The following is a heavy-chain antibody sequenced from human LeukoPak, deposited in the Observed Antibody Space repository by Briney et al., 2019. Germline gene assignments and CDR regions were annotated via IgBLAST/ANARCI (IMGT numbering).Heavy chain of an antibody. D-gene: IGHD6-13*01. Sequence: SETLSLTCTVSGGSISSYYWSWIRQPPGKGLEWIGYIYYSGSTNYNPSLKSRVTISVDTSKNQFSLKLSSVTAADTAVYYCARRHRWDYLDYWGQGTLVTVSS. CDR3: ARRHRWDYLDY. V-gene: IGHV4-59*08. CDR2: IYYSGST. CDR1: GGSISSYY. J-gene: IGHJ4*02.